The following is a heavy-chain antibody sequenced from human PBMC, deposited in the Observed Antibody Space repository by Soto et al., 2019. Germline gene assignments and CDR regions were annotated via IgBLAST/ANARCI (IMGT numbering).Heavy chain of an antibody. CDR3: AGLSCFRGLDV. Sequence: QVQLQQSGPGLVKPSQTLSLTCAISGDSVSSDSSAWSWIRQSPSRGLEWLGRTYYRSKWNNDYASSVKSRITITPDTSTNQFSLQLYSMTPEDTAVYYCAGLSCFRGLDVWGQGTPVTVSS. CDR1: GDSVSSDSSA. CDR2: TYYRSKWNN. J-gene: IGHJ6*02. V-gene: IGHV6-1*01.